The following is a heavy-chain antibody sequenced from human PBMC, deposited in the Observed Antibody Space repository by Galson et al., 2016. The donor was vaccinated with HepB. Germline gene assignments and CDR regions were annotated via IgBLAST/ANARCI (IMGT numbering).Heavy chain of an antibody. D-gene: IGHD1-26*01. V-gene: IGHV1-69*13. CDR1: GGTFSRNG. Sequence: SVKVSCKASGGTFSRNGISWVRQAPGQGLEWIGGIIPVFGTSNHAQRFQGRVTIIPDESTSTAYMDLNSLRSDDTAVFYCARTLSGSSFDYAMDVWGQGTTVTVSS. CDR3: ARTLSGSSFDYAMDV. CDR2: IIPVFGTS. J-gene: IGHJ6*02.